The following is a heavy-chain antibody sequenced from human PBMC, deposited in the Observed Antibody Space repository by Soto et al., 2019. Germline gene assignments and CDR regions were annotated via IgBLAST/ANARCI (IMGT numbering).Heavy chain of an antibody. CDR3: ARTRTDDFWNYFDY. J-gene: IGHJ4*02. Sequence: AGSLRLSCAASGFTFSSYGMHWVRQAPGKGLEWISYISVSGSTIYYADSVKGRFTISRDNAENSLYLQMNRLRAEDTAVYYCARTRTDDFWNYFDYWGQGTLVTVSS. CDR1: GFTFSSYG. CDR2: ISVSGSTI. V-gene: IGHV3-48*04. D-gene: IGHD3-3*01.